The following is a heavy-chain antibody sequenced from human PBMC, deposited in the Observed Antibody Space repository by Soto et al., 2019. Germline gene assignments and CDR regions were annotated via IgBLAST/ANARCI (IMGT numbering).Heavy chain of an antibody. CDR1: GGSISSYY. V-gene: IGHV4-59*08. Sequence: SETLSLTCTVSGGSISSYYWSWIRQPPGKGLEWIGYIYYSGSTNYNPSLKSRVTISVDTSKNQFSLKLSSVTAADTAVYYCARIAAAGRYYYYGMDVWGQGTTVTVS. CDR2: IYYSGST. D-gene: IGHD6-13*01. J-gene: IGHJ6*02. CDR3: ARIAAAGRYYYYGMDV.